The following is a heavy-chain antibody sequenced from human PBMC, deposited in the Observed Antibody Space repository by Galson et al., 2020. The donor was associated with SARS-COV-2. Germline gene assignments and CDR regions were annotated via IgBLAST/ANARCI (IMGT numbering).Heavy chain of an antibody. J-gene: IGHJ3*01. Sequence: SCAASGFTFSNYAMTWARQAPGKGLEWVSSIKGGGYSTFYADSVRGRFFISRDNSKDTLFLQMNSLGAEDTALYYCARVVSGPNVGDDAFAVWGQGTMVVVSS. V-gene: IGHV3-23*01. CDR1: GFTFSNYA. CDR2: IKGGGYST. D-gene: IGHD3-22*01. CDR3: ARVVSGPNVGDDAFAV.